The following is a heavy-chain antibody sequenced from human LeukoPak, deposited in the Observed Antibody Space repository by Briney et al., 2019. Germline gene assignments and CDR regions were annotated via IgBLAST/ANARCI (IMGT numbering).Heavy chain of an antibody. J-gene: IGHJ4*02. CDR3: ARDKGGLGFDY. CDR1: GDSFSSYY. CDR2: ISYSGTT. Sequence: KPSETLSLTCTVSGDSFSSYYWNWIRQPPGKGLEWIGYISYSGTTYYNPSLKSRVAISVDTSRNHLSLQLSSMTAADTAFYYCARDKGGLGFDYWGQGTLVTVSS. V-gene: IGHV4-59*01. D-gene: IGHD3/OR15-3a*01.